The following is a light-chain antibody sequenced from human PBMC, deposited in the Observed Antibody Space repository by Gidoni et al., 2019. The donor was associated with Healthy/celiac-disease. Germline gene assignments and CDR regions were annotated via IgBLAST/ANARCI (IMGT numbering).Light chain of an antibody. CDR1: QSRLHSNGYNY. Sequence: VTPGEPASISCRSSQSRLHSNGYNYLDWYLQKPGQSPQLLIYLGSNRASGVPDRFSGSGSGTDFTLKSSRVEAGDVGVYYCMQALQTRLTFGGGTKVEIK. CDR2: LGS. J-gene: IGKJ4*01. V-gene: IGKV2-28*01. CDR3: MQALQTRLT.